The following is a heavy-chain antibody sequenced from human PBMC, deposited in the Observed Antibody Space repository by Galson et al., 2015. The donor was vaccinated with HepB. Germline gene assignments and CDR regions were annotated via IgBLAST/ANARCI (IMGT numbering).Heavy chain of an antibody. CDR3: ARDPIPPEMATLDY. J-gene: IGHJ4*02. CDR1: GYTFTSYG. V-gene: IGHV1-18*04. CDR2: ISAYNGNT. Sequence: SVKVSCKASGYTFTSYGISWVRQAPGQGLEWMGWISAYNGNTNYAQKLQGRVTMTTDTSTSTAYMELRSLRSDDTAVYYCARDPIPPEMATLDYWGQGTLVTVSS. D-gene: IGHD5-24*01.